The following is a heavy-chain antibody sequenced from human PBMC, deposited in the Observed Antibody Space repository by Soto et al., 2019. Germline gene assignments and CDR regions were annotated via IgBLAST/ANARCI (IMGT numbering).Heavy chain of an antibody. V-gene: IGHV1-46*01. J-gene: IGHJ3*02. CDR1: GYTFTSYY. CDR2: INPSGGST. CDR3: ARDRDDILTGRTSFDI. Sequence: GASVKVSCKASGYTFTSYYMHWVRQAPGQWLDWIGIINPSGGSTSYAQKLQGRVTMTTDTSTSTAYMELRSLRSDDTAVYYCARDRDDILTGRTSFDIWGQGTMVTVSS. D-gene: IGHD3-9*01.